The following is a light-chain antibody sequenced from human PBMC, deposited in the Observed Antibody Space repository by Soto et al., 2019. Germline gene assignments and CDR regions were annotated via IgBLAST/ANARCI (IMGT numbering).Light chain of an antibody. J-gene: IGKJ3*01. CDR3: QQYNNYFT. V-gene: IGKV1-5*03. CDR1: LSISNL. Sequence: DIPLPQSPSTLAASLGDRATITWRASLSISNLLAWYQQKPGKAPKLLVYEASNLVSGVPSRYSGSGSGTEFPRTISMLQPDGFATYYCQQYNNYFTCGPGAKVDIK. CDR2: EAS.